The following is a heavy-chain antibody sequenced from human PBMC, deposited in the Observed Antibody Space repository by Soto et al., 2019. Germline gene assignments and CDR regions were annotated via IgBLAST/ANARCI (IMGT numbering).Heavy chain of an antibody. V-gene: IGHV3-30*18. CDR1: GFTFSSYG. Sequence: PGGSLRLSCAASGFTFSSYGMHWVRQAPGKGLEWVAVISYDGSNKHYADSVKGRFTISRDNSKNTLYLQMNSLRAEDTAVYYCAKDHGGTMVRGVPFYMDVWGKGTTVTVSS. D-gene: IGHD3-10*01. CDR2: ISYDGSNK. CDR3: AKDHGGTMVRGVPFYMDV. J-gene: IGHJ6*03.